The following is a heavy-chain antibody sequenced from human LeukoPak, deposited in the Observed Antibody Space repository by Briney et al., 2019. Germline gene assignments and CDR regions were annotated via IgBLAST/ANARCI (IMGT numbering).Heavy chain of an antibody. V-gene: IGHV3-30*14. CDR3: IVFGDSNH. CDR1: GFTFSSYV. Sequence: PGGSLRLSCAASGFTFSSYVMHWVRQAPGMGLEWVAVISYDGSNKYYADSVKGRFTISRGNSKNTLYLQINSLRVEDTAVYYCIVFGDSNHWGQGTLVTVSS. D-gene: IGHD4-17*01. CDR2: ISYDGSNK. J-gene: IGHJ5*02.